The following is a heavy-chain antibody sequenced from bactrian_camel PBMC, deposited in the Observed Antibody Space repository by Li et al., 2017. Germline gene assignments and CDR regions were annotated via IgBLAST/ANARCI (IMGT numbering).Heavy chain of an antibody. CDR3: AADDFRTAAKQTIDERDFVY. CDR1: GFTLSSYR. Sequence: QVQLVESGGGLVQPGGSLRLSCAASGFTLSSYRTYWVRQAPGKGLEWVSTIGNDGIRTYYADFVEGRFTISQDNGRNTVYLQMNNLKPEDTAMYLCAADDFRTAAKQTIDERDFVYWGQGTQVTVS. J-gene: IGHJ6*01. D-gene: IGHD1*01. CDR2: IGNDGIRT. V-gene: IGHV3S25*01.